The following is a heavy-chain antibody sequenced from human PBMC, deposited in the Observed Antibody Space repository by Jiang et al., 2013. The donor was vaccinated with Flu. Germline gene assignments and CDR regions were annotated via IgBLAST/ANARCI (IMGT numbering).Heavy chain of an antibody. J-gene: IGHJ4*02. V-gene: IGHV3-23*01. Sequence: VQLLESGGDLVQPGESLRLSCAASGFTFSSYAMSWVRQAPGKGLEWVSAISGSAGSTYYADSVKGRFTISRDNSKNTLYLQMNSLRAEDTAVYYCARDRGYSSAWTQYFDYWGQGTLVTVSS. D-gene: IGHD6-19*01. CDR2: ISGSAGST. CDR3: ARDRGYSSAWTQYFDY. CDR1: GFTFSSYA.